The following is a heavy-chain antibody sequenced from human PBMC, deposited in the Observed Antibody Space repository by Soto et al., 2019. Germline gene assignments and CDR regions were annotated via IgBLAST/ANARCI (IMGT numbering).Heavy chain of an antibody. Sequence: QLQLQESGSGLVKPSQTLSLTCAVSGGSISSDDSSWSWIRQPPGKGLEWIGYMSHSGTPYYNPSLKSRVTPSVDRSNNHFSLKLRSVTAADTAVYYCARYEGTGGSWSYNWFDPWGQGTLVTVSS. D-gene: IGHD2-15*01. CDR2: MSHSGTP. CDR3: ARYEGTGGSWSYNWFDP. J-gene: IGHJ5*02. V-gene: IGHV4-30-2*01. CDR1: GGSISSDDSS.